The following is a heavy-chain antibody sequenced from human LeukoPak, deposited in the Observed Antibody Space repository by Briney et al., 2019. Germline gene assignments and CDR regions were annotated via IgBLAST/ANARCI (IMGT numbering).Heavy chain of an antibody. J-gene: IGHJ4*02. CDR1: GFTFSNYD. V-gene: IGHV3-23*01. CDR2: ISGSGGST. CDR3: AKDSTAVTTSGVV. Sequence: GGSLRLSCAASGFTFSNYDMIWVRQAPGKGLEWVSGISGSGGSTYYADSVKGRFTISRDNSKNTLYLQMNSLRVEDTAVYYCAKDSTAVTTSGVVWAQGTLVTVSS. D-gene: IGHD4-17*01.